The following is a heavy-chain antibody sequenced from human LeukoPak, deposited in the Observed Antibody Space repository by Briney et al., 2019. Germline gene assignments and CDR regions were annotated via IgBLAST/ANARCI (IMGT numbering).Heavy chain of an antibody. J-gene: IGHJ4*02. CDR1: GFTFSSYA. Sequence: PGGSLRLSCVVSGFTFSSYAMSWVRQAPGKGLEWVSAISGSGGKTNYADSVKGRFTIPRDNSKNTLYLQMNSLRAEDTAVYYCAKDLNDNSFDYWGQGALITVSS. CDR2: ISGSGGKT. D-gene: IGHD3-22*01. V-gene: IGHV3-23*01. CDR3: AKDLNDNSFDY.